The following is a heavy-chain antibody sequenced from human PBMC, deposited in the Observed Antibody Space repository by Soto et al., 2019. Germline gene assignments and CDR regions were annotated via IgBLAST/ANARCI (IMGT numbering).Heavy chain of an antibody. CDR1: GFTVSSNY. CDR2: IYSGGST. V-gene: IGHV3-53*04. Sequence: GGSLRLSCAASGFTVSSNYMSWVRQAPGKGLEWVSFIYSGGSTYYADSVKGRFTISRHNSKNTLYLQMNSPRAEDTALYYWARADYGEYEFGIWGQGTMVTVSX. J-gene: IGHJ4*02. D-gene: IGHD4-17*01. CDR3: ARADYGEYEFGI.